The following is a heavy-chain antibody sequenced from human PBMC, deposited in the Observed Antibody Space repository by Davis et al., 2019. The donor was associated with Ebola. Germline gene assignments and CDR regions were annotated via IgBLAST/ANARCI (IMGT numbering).Heavy chain of an antibody. V-gene: IGHV3-30*02. CDR1: GFTFSNYW. Sequence: GGSLRLSCVASGFTFSNYWMTWVRQAPGKGLEWVAFIRYDGSNKYYADSVKGRFTISRDNSKNTLYLQMNSLRAEDTAVYYCAKDSLLWFGELYPWGQGTLVTVSS. J-gene: IGHJ5*02. D-gene: IGHD3-10*01. CDR2: IRYDGSNK. CDR3: AKDSLLWFGELYP.